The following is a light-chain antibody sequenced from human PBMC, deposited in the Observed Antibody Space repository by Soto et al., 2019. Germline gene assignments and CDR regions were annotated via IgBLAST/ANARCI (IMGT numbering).Light chain of an antibody. CDR1: KSFSRSY. CDR3: HQRQSWPRT. J-gene: IGKJ1*01. CDR2: GAS. Sequence: EIVLTQSPGTLSLSPGERATLSCRASKSFSRSYLAWYQQTPGQAPRRRIYGASSRATGIPDRFSCSGSGTDFTLTISDVQPEDFALYYCHQRQSWPRTFGQGTKVDI. V-gene: IGKV3-20*01.